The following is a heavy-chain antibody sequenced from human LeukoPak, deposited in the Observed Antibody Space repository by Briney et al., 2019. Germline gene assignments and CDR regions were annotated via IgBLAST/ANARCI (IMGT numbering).Heavy chain of an antibody. CDR3: AKEVGMYGTPTLDF. J-gene: IGHJ4*02. D-gene: IGHD1/OR15-1a*01. V-gene: IGHV3-23*01. CDR1: GFTFSSYA. CDR2: IPGSGVDT. Sequence: GGSLRLSCAASGFTFSSYAMSWVRQAPGGGLEWVSGIPGSGVDTFYADSVKGRFTISRNNSKNTLFLQMNSLRAEDTAVYYCAKEVGMYGTPTLDFWGQGTVVTVSS.